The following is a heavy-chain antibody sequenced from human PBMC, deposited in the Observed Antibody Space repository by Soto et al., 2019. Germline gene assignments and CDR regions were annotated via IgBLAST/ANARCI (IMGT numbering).Heavy chain of an antibody. CDR1: GFSFSDYF. J-gene: IGHJ4*02. D-gene: IGHD2-15*01. Sequence: SVKVSCNACGFSFSDYFMHWVRQARGQGLEWMAILNSSGGTTYNVQRFECRVTLTTDTSTSTVYMDLSSLRSDDTAVYYFARVRGCGSEYYFDYWGQGTLVTVSS. CDR3: ARVRGCGSEYYFDY. CDR2: LNSSGGTT. V-gene: IGHV1-46*01.